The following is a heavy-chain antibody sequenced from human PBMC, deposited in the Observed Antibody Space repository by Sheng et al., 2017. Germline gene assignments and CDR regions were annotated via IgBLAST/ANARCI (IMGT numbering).Heavy chain of an antibody. J-gene: IGHJ4*02. CDR2: ISPNKGNT. CDR1: GYTFTNYV. Sequence: QVQLLQSGAEARKPGTSVKVSCKPSGYTFTNYVISWVRQAPGQGLEWVGWISPNKGNTNYAQRLQGRVTMTTDTSTSTAYLELRSLRSDDTAMYYCARGEPFDHWGQGTLVTVSS. V-gene: IGHV1-18*01. D-gene: IGHD1-1*01. CDR3: ARGEPFDH.